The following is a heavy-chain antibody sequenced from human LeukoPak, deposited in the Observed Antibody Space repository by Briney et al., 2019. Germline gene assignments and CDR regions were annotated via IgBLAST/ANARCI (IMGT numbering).Heavy chain of an antibody. Sequence: PSETLSLTCTVSGGSISSYYWSWIRQPPGKGLEWIGYIYYSGSTNYNPSLKSRVTISVDTSKNQFSLKLSSVTAADTAVYYCAREELDYYGSSGGYYFDYWGQGTLVTVSS. D-gene: IGHD3-22*01. CDR3: AREELDYYGSSGGYYFDY. J-gene: IGHJ4*02. V-gene: IGHV4-59*01. CDR2: IYYSGST. CDR1: GGSISSYY.